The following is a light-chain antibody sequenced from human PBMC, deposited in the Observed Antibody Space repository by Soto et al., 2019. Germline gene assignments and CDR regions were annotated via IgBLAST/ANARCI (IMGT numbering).Light chain of an antibody. CDR3: QQSYTTPPT. Sequence: DIQMTQSPSTLSASVGDRVTITCRASQTISNWLAWYQQKPGKAPKLLIYDASSLHSGVPSRFSGSGSGTEFTLTISSLQPDDFATYYCQQSYTTPPTFGGGTKVEIK. J-gene: IGKJ4*01. CDR1: QTISNW. CDR2: DAS. V-gene: IGKV1-5*01.